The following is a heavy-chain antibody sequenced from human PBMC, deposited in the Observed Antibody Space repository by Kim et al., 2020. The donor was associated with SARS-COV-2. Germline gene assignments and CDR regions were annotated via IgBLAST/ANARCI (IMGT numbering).Heavy chain of an antibody. D-gene: IGHD4-17*01. Sequence: GGSLRLSCTASGFTFGDYAMSWFRQAPGKGLEWVGFIRSKAYGGTTEYAASVKGRFTISRDDSKSIAYLQMNSLKTEDTAVYYCTRDLPKPYYGDYDLDYWGQGTLVTVSS. CDR3: TRDLPKPYYGDYDLDY. J-gene: IGHJ4*02. CDR2: IRSKAYGGTT. V-gene: IGHV3-49*03. CDR1: GFTFGDYA.